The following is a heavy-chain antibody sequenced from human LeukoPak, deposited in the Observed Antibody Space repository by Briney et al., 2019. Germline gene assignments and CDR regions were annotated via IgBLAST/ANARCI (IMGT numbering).Heavy chain of an antibody. D-gene: IGHD2-2*01. V-gene: IGHV1-18*01. CDR2: ISAYNGNT. Sequence: GASVKVSCKASGYTFTSYGISWVRQAPGQGLEWMGWISAYNGNTNYAQKLQGRVTMATDTSTSTAYMELRSLRSDDTAVYYCARVPRWPIVVVPAAYFDYWGQGTLVTVSS. CDR3: ARVPRWPIVVVPAAYFDY. J-gene: IGHJ4*02. CDR1: GYTFTSYG.